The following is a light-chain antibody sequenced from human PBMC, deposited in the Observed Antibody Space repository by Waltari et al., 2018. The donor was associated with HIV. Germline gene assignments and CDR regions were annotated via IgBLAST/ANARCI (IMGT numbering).Light chain of an antibody. CDR2: AGN. V-gene: IGKV3D-20*02. CDR3: QQRTNWPPVLI. CDR1: QNVYSSY. J-gene: IGKJ4*01. Sequence: ENVLTQSPGTLSLSPGERATLACRARQNVYSSYVAWYQQRPGQAPRLLIYAGNRRAAGIPDRFAGAGSGRDFSLTISRLEPEDSAVYYCQQRTNWPPVLIFGGGTKVEIK.